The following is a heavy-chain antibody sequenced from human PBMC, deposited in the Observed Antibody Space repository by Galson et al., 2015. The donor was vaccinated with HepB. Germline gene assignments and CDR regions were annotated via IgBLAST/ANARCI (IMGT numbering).Heavy chain of an antibody. J-gene: IGHJ3*02. CDR2: INSDGSTT. Sequence: SLRLSCAASGFTFSSYWMHWVRQAPGKGLVWVSRINSDGSTTTYADSVKGRFTISRDNAKNTVYLRMNSLRAEDTAVYYCRSSLQLTHDVFDIWGQGTMVTVSS. D-gene: IGHD3-16*02. CDR1: GFTFSSYW. CDR3: RSSLQLTHDVFDI. V-gene: IGHV3-74*03.